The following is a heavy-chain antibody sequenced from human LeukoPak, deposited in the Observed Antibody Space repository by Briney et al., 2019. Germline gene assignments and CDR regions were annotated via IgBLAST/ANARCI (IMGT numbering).Heavy chain of an antibody. Sequence: PSETLSLTCTVSGGSISSGSYSWSWIRQPAGKGLECIGRIYPSGRTNYNPSLKSLVTISVDTSKNQYSLKLSSVTAADTAVYYCARGGMITFGGVIVENWGQGTLVTVSS. J-gene: IGHJ4*02. CDR3: ARGGMITFGGVIVEN. V-gene: IGHV4-61*02. D-gene: IGHD3-16*02. CDR2: IYPSGRT. CDR1: GGSISSGSYS.